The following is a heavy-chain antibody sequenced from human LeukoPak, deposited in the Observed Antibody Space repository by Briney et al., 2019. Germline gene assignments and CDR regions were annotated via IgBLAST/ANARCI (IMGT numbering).Heavy chain of an antibody. J-gene: IGHJ1*01. Sequence: GGSLRLSCEASGFTFNNFYMHWARQAPGEGLVWVARINGDGSETNYADSVKGRFTISRDNAKKKLYLQMNSLRAEDTAVYYCVRVTENWGQGTLVPVSS. CDR1: GFTFNNFY. V-gene: IGHV3-74*01. CDR2: INGDGSET. CDR3: VRVTEN.